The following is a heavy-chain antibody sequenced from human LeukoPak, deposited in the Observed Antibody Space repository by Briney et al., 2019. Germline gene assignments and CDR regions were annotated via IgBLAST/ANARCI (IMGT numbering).Heavy chain of an antibody. D-gene: IGHD3-10*01. J-gene: IGHJ3*01. CDR1: GYSIGSGYD. CDR2: IYHSGST. CDR3: ARGNMVRGVITLID. V-gene: IGHV4-38-2*02. Sequence: SETLSLTCSVSGYSIGSGYDWAWIRQPPGKGLEGIGSIYHSGSTYYNPSLKSRVTISVDTSNNQFSLKLSSVTAADTAVYYCARGNMVRGVITLIDWGQGTMVTVSS.